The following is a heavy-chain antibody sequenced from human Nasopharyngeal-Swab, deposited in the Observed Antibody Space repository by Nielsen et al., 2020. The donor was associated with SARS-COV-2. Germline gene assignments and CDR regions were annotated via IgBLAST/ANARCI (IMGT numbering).Heavy chain of an antibody. Sequence: WIRQPPGKGLEWVAVIWYDGSNKYYADSVKGRFTISRDNSKNTLYLQMNSLRAEDAAVYYCARGEVGSWGQGTLVTVSS. CDR2: IWYDGSNK. J-gene: IGHJ5*02. V-gene: IGHV3-33*01. D-gene: IGHD2-15*01. CDR3: ARGEVGS.